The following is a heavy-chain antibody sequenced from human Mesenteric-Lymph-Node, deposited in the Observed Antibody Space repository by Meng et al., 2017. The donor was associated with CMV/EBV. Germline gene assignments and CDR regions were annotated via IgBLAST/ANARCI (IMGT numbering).Heavy chain of an antibody. J-gene: IGHJ4*02. CDR2: MNPNTANT. CDR3: ARGLYYSDY. V-gene: IGHV1-8*02. D-gene: IGHD3-10*01. CDR1: EDTFSGYY. Sequence: ASVKVSCKGSEDTFSGYYIHWVRQATGQGLEWMGWMNPNTANTGYAQKFRGRVTMTRNTSINTAYMELSSLRSDDTAVYYCARGLYYSDYWGQGTLVTVSS.